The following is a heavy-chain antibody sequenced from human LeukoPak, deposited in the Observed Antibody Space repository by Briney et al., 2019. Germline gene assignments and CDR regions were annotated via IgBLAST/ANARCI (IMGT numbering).Heavy chain of an antibody. CDR3: AKDLTWNTADY. CDR2: INTDGRTT. CDR1: GFTFISYW. J-gene: IGHJ4*02. D-gene: IGHD1/OR15-1a*01. V-gene: IGHV3-74*01. Sequence: GGSLRLSCAASGFTFISYWMHWFRQAPGKGLVWVSRINTDGRTTGYADSVRGRFTISRDNAKNTLYLQMNGLRAEDTAVYYCAKDLTWNTADYWGQGTLVTVSS.